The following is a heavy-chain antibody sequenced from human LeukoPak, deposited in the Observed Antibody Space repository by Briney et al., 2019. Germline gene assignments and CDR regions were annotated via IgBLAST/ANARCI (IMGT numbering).Heavy chain of an antibody. CDR1: GFTFSSYA. Sequence: GGSLRLSCAASGFTFSSYAMTWVRQAPGKGLEWVSGISWNSGSIGYADSVKGRFTISRDNAKNSLYLQMNSLRAEDTALYYCAKDSGWYYRGAFDIWGQGTMVTVSS. J-gene: IGHJ3*02. D-gene: IGHD6-19*01. V-gene: IGHV3-9*01. CDR3: AKDSGWYYRGAFDI. CDR2: ISWNSGSI.